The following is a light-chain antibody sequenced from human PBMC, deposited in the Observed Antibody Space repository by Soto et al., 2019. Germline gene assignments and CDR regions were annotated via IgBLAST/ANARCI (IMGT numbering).Light chain of an antibody. V-gene: IGKV3-15*01. Sequence: EIVMTQSPATLSVSLGERATLSCRASQSVSGNLAWFQQRPGQAPRLLIYGSSTRAPGIPARFSGSKSGTEFTLTISSLQSEDFAVYYCQQYNNWPLTFGGGTKVEI. J-gene: IGKJ4*01. CDR2: GSS. CDR1: QSVSGN. CDR3: QQYNNWPLT.